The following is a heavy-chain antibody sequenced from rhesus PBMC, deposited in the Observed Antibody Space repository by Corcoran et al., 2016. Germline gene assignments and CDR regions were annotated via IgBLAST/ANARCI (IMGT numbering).Heavy chain of an antibody. CDR3: TRAVSDY. CDR1: GGSFSSYL. Sequence: QLQLQESGPGLVKPSEALSLTCAVSGGSFSSYLWSWIRQPPGKGLEWIGENNGNIRRTTSTPPLKSRSTISKAASKNQFSLKLSSVTAADTAVYYCTRAVSDYWGQGVLVTVSS. V-gene: IGHV4-80*01. CDR2: NNGNIRRT. J-gene: IGHJ4*01.